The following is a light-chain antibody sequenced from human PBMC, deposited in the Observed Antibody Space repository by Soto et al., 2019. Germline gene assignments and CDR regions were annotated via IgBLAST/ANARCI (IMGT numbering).Light chain of an antibody. V-gene: IGLV2-11*01. CDR1: SSDVGGYNY. CDR2: DVS. J-gene: IGLJ1*01. Sequence: QSVLTQPRSVSGSPGQSVTISCTGTSSDVGGYNYVSWYQQHPGKVPKLMIYDVSKRPSGVPDRFSGSKSDNTASLTISGLQAEDEADYYCCSYAGSPFVFGTGTKLTVL. CDR3: CSYAGSPFV.